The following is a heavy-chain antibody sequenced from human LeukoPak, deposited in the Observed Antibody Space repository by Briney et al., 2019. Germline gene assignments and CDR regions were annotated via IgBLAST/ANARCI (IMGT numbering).Heavy chain of an antibody. J-gene: IGHJ4*02. CDR2: ISTSGESA. Sequence: GGSLRLSCPVSGFTFSSYAMSWVRQAPGRGLEWVSVISTSGESAYYADSVKGRFSISRDNSKNTLYLQMNSLRAEDTAVYYCAKLQWNDGRYFDYWGQGTLVTVSS. D-gene: IGHD1-1*01. V-gene: IGHV3-23*01. CDR1: GFTFSSYA. CDR3: AKLQWNDGRYFDY.